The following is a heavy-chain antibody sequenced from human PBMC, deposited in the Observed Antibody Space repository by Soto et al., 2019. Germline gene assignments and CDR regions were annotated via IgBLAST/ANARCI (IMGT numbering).Heavy chain of an antibody. J-gene: IGHJ6*02. Sequence: LSLTCTVSGGSITSGGYSWTWIRQSPGKGLEWIGYTYQSGSAYYNPSLKSRVTISVDRSKNQFSLNLTSVTAADTAVYYCARDYYGMDVWGQGTTVTVSS. CDR2: TYQSGSA. CDR1: GGSITSGGYS. V-gene: IGHV4-30-2*06. CDR3: ARDYYGMDV.